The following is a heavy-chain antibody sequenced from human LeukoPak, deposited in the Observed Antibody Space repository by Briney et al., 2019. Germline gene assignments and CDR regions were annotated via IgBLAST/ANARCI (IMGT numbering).Heavy chain of an antibody. CDR2: IYYSGST. CDR3: ARVRITIFGFDGMDV. J-gene: IGHJ6*02. CDR1: GGSISSGGYY. Sequence: PSETLSLTCTVSGGSISSGGYYWSWIRQHPGKGLEWIGYIYYSGSTYYNPSLKSRVTISVDTSKNQFPLKLSSVTAADTAVYYCARVRITIFGFDGMDVWGQGTTVTVSS. D-gene: IGHD3-3*01. V-gene: IGHV4-31*03.